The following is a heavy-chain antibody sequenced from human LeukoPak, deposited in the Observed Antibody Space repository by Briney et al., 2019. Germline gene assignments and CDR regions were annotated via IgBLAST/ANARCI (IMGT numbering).Heavy chain of an antibody. CDR3: ARGHRFFEWLLDY. CDR1: GSNFKNYA. CDR2: LIPGVGTP. V-gene: IGHV1-69*13. D-gene: IGHD3-3*01. J-gene: IGHJ4*02. Sequence: GASVKVSCKANGSNFKNYAFSWVRQAPGQGLERMGGLIPGVGTPNYAEDFQDRVTITAAASSTTIYMEISSLTPDDTAVYYCARGHRFFEWLLDYWGQGVQVIVSS.